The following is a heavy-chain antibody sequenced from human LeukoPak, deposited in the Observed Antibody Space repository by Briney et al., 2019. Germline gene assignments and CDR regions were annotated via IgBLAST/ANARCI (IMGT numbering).Heavy chain of an antibody. D-gene: IGHD6-13*01. CDR3: ARDRRISIAAAGTRFHYFDY. V-gene: IGHV1-69*13. Sequence: SVTVSCTASGGTFSSYAISWVRQAPGQGLEWMGGIIPIFGTANYAQKFQGRVTITADESTSTAYMELSSLRSEDTAVYYCARDRRISIAAAGTRFHYFDYWGQGTLVTVSS. CDR2: IIPIFGTA. CDR1: GGTFSSYA. J-gene: IGHJ4*02.